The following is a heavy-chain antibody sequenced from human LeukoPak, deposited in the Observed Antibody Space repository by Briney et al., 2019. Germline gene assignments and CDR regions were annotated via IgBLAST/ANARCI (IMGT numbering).Heavy chain of an antibody. J-gene: IGHJ4*02. CDR3: ARGRYFDWLGSDY. V-gene: IGHV1-69*01. Sequence: GCSVNVSCKASLGTSSSYAISGVRQAPGQGREWMGGIIPIFGTANYAQKFQGRVTITADESTSTAYMELSSLRSEDTAVYYCARGRYFDWLGSDYWGQGTLVTVSS. CDR2: IIPIFGTA. CDR1: LGTSSSYA. D-gene: IGHD3-9*01.